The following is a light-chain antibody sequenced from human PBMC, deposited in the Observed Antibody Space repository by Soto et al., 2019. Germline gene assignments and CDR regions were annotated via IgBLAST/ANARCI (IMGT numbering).Light chain of an antibody. V-gene: IGLV2-14*01. Sequence: QSALTQPASVSGSPGQSITISCTGTSSDVGDYKYVSWYQQHPGKAPKLVISEVSSRPSGISNRFSGSKSGNTASLTISGLQAEDEADYYCSSYTTIFTYVFGTGTKVTVL. CDR1: SSDVGDYKY. CDR2: EVS. CDR3: SSYTTIFTYV. J-gene: IGLJ1*01.